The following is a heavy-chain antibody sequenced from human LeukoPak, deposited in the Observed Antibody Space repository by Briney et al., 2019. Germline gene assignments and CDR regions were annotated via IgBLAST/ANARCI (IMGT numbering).Heavy chain of an antibody. CDR3: ATTQVYSSSWYLNY. CDR2: INPNSGGT. D-gene: IGHD6-13*01. Sequence: ASVKVSCKASGYTFTGYYMHWVRQAPGQGLEWMGWINPNSGGTNYAQKFQGRVTMTRDTSISTAYMELSRLRSDDTAVYYCATTQVYSSSWYLNYWGQGTLDTVSS. V-gene: IGHV1-2*02. CDR1: GYTFTGYY. J-gene: IGHJ4*02.